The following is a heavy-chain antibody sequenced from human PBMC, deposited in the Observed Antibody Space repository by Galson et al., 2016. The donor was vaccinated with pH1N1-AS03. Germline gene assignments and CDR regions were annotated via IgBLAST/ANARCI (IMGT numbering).Heavy chain of an antibody. Sequence: SLRLSCAASGFTFGDYYMSWIRQAPGKGLEWISCITSSGGSGSTIYYADSVKGRFSISRDNSKNTLHLQMISLRDEDTAVYFCARSPSSAWHNFDYWGQGALVVVST. V-gene: IGHV3-11*04. CDR3: ARSPSSAWHNFDY. CDR2: ITSSGGSGSTI. D-gene: IGHD6-19*01. J-gene: IGHJ4*02. CDR1: GFTFGDYY.